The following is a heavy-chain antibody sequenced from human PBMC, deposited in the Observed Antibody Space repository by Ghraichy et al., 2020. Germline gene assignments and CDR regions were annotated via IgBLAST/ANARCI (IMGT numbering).Heavy chain of an antibody. CDR2: IYYSGST. CDR3: ARGSGYNYNWFDP. V-gene: IGHV4-59*01. Sequence: SQTLSLTCTVSGGSISSYYWSWIRQPPGKGLEWIGYIYYSGSTKYNPSLKSRVTISVDTSKKQFSLKLNSVTAADTAVYYCARGSGYNYNWFDPWGQGTLVTVSS. CDR1: GGSISSYY. D-gene: IGHD5-24*01. J-gene: IGHJ5*02.